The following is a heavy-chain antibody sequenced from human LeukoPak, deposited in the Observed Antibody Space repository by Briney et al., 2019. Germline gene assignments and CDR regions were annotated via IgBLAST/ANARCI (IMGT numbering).Heavy chain of an antibody. CDR2: IIPILGIA. D-gene: IGHD6-13*01. J-gene: IGHJ4*02. Sequence: ASVKVSCKASGGTFSSYAISWVRQAPGQGLEWMGRIIPILGIANYAQKFQGRVTITADKSTSTAYMELSSLRSEDTAVYYCARDTSLAAAAGDYWGQGTLVTVSS. V-gene: IGHV1-69*04. CDR3: ARDTSLAAAAGDY. CDR1: GGTFSSYA.